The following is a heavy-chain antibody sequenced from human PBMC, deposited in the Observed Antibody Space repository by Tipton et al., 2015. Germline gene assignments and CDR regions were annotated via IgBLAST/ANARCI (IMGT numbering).Heavy chain of an antibody. V-gene: IGHV4-59*08. J-gene: IGHJ4*02. Sequence: TLSLTCSVSSDSISKYYWSWIRQPPGKELEWIGYIQYSGGTNYNPSLKSRVTISVDTSKTQFSLKMRSVTATDTAVYYCARHGEKYCSGGDCYPRSPDYWGQGTLVTVSS. CDR2: IQYSGGT. D-gene: IGHD2-15*01. CDR3: ARHGEKYCSGGDCYPRSPDY. CDR1: SDSISKYY.